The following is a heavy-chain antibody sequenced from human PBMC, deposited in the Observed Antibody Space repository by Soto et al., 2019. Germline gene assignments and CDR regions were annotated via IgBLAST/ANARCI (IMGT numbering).Heavy chain of an antibody. CDR1: GYTFTSYA. CDR3: ARDLTAAAGLLNWFDP. D-gene: IGHD6-13*01. J-gene: IGHJ5*02. CDR2: INAGNGNT. Sequence: GASVKVSCKTSGYTFTSYAMHWVRQAPGQRLEWMGWINAGNGNTKYSQKFQGRVTITRDTSASTAYMELSSLRSEDTAVYYCARDLTAAAGLLNWFDPWGQGTLVTV. V-gene: IGHV1-3*01.